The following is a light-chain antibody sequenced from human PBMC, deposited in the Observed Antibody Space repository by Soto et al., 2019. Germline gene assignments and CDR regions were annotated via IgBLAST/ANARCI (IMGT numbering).Light chain of an antibody. V-gene: IGKV1-33*01. Sequence: IQMTQSPSSLSASIGDRVTITCQSSHDIRNSLNWYQQTPGKPPKLLISDASNLELGVPSKFSGSGSGTEFTLTISSLQPDDFATYYGQQFNSYSTGAFGQGTKVDIK. CDR2: DAS. CDR3: QQFNSYSTGA. J-gene: IGKJ1*01. CDR1: HDIRNS.